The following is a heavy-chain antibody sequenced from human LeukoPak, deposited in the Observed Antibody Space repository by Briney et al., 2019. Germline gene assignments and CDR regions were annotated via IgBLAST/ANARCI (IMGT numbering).Heavy chain of an antibody. CDR2: IYYSGST. CDR1: GGSITNYY. D-gene: IGHD1-1*01. CDR3: ARTEPSGTTSH. Sequence: SETLSLTCTVSGGSITNYYWSWIRQPPGRGLEWIGYIYYSGSTEYNPSLKSRVILSVDTYRNQFSLSLRSMTAADTAVYYCARTEPSGTTSHWGQGTLVTVSS. J-gene: IGHJ4*02. V-gene: IGHV4-59*01.